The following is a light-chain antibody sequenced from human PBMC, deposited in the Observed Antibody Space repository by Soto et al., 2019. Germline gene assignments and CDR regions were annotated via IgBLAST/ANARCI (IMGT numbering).Light chain of an antibody. J-gene: IGLJ1*01. CDR2: DVS. CDR3: SSYTSSSNLPLYV. V-gene: IGLV2-14*01. Sequence: QSALTQPASVSGSPGQSITISCTGTSSDVGGYNYVSWYQQHPGKAPKLMIYDVSNRPSGVSNRFSGSKSGNTASLTISGLQAEDEADYYCSSYTSSSNLPLYVFGTGTKVTVL. CDR1: SSDVGGYNY.